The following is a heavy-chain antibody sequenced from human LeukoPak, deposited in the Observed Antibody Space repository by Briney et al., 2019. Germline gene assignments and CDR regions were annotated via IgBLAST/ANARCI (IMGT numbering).Heavy chain of an antibody. CDR2: IYYSGST. V-gene: IGHV4-59*01. CDR1: GGSISSYY. CDR3: ARDSGYSYGLDY. D-gene: IGHD5-18*01. J-gene: IGHJ4*02. Sequence: ASETLSLTCTASGGSISSYYWSWIRQPPGKGLEWIGYIYYSGSTNYNPSLKSRVTISVDTSKNQFSLKLSSVTAADTAVYYCARDSGYSYGLDYWGQGTLVTVSS.